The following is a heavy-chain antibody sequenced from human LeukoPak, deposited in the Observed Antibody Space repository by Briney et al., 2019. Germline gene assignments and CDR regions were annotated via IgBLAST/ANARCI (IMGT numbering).Heavy chain of an antibody. CDR1: GFTFSSYS. J-gene: IGHJ4*02. Sequence: GGSLRLSCAASGFTFSSYSMNWVRQAPGKGLEWVSSISSSSSYIYYADSVKGRFTISRGNAKNSLYLQMNSLRAEDTAVYYCARDYDSSGYYDYWGQGTLVTVSS. CDR3: ARDYDSSGYYDY. V-gene: IGHV3-21*01. CDR2: ISSSSSYI. D-gene: IGHD3-22*01.